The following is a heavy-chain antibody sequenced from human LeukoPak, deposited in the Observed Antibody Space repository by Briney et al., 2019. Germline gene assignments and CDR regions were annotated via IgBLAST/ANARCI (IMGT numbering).Heavy chain of an antibody. CDR1: GFTFSTYA. V-gene: IGHV3-23*01. D-gene: IGHD2-2*01. CDR3: AKDGCSSTSCYVDY. Sequence: GGSLRLSCAASGFTFSTYAMSWVRHAPGKGLEWVSTISGSGGSTYYADSVKGRFTISRDNSKNTLYLQMNSLRAEDTAVYYCAKDGCSSTSCYVDYWGQGTLVTVSS. J-gene: IGHJ4*02. CDR2: ISGSGGST.